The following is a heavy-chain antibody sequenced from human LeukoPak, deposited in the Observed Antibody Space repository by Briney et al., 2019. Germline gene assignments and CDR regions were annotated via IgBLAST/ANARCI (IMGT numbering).Heavy chain of an antibody. Sequence: PGGSLRLSCAASGFTVSSNYMSWVRQAPGKGLEWVSVIYSGGSTYYADSVKGRFTISRDNSKNTLYLQMNSLRAEDTAVYYCARDAPFTMVRGVNYYYGMDVWGQGTTVTVSS. J-gene: IGHJ6*02. V-gene: IGHV3-66*01. CDR2: IYSGGST. CDR3: ARDAPFTMVRGVNYYYGMDV. CDR1: GFTVSSNY. D-gene: IGHD3-10*01.